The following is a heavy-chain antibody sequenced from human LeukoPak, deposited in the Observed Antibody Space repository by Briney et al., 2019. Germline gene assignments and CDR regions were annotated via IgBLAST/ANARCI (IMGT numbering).Heavy chain of an antibody. D-gene: IGHD1-7*01. V-gene: IGHV3-21*01. CDR3: ARDLLGWNYLFDY. Sequence: GGSLRLSCAASGFTFSPYSMNWVRQAPGKGREWVSSISSSSSYIYYADSVKGRFTISRDNAKNSLYLQMNSLRAEDTAVYYCARDLLGWNYLFDYWGQGTLVTVSS. CDR1: GFTFSPYS. CDR2: ISSSSSYI. J-gene: IGHJ4*02.